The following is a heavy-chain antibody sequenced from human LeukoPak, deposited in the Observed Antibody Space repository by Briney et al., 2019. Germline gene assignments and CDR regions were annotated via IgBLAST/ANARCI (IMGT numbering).Heavy chain of an antibody. V-gene: IGHV1-8*01. CDR3: ARVYYDFWSGQSYGMDV. CDR1: GYTFTSYD. J-gene: IGHJ6*02. D-gene: IGHD3-3*01. Sequence: ASVKVSCKASGYTFTSYDINWVRQATGQGPEWMGWMNPNSGNTGYAQKFQGRVTMTRNTSISTAYMELSSLRSEDTAVYYCARVYYDFWSGQSYGMDVWGQGTTVTVSS. CDR2: MNPNSGNT.